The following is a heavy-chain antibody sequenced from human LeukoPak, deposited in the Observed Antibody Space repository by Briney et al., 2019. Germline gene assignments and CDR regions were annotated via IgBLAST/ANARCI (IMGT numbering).Heavy chain of an antibody. CDR2: ISYDGSNK. V-gene: IGHV3-30-3*01. J-gene: IGHJ4*02. Sequence: GGSLRLSCAASGFTFSSYAMHWVRQAPGKGLEWVAVISYDGSNKYYADSVKGRFTISRDNSKNTLYLQMNGLRAEDTAVYYCAAHPLIAVASDYWGQGTLVTVSS. CDR1: GFTFSSYA. D-gene: IGHD6-19*01. CDR3: AAHPLIAVASDY.